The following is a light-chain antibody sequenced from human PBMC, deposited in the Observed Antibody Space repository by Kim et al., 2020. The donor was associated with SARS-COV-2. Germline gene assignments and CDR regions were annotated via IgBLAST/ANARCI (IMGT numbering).Light chain of an antibody. J-gene: IGKJ1*01. V-gene: IGKV3-20*01. Sequence: EIVLTQSPGTLSLSPGERATLSCRASQSVSSSYLAWYQQKPGQGPRLLIYGASSRATGIPDRFSGSGSGTDFTLTISRLEPEDFAVYYCQQYDSSLVTFGQGAKVDIK. CDR1: QSVSSSY. CDR3: QQYDSSLVT. CDR2: GAS.